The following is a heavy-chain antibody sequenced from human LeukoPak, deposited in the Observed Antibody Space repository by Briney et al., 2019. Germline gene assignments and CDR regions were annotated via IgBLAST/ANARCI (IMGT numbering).Heavy chain of an antibody. Sequence: ASVKVSCKASGYTFTGYYIHWVRQAPGQGLEWMGRINPNTGGTSFAQKFQGRVTMTRDTSISTAYMELSWLRSDDTAIYYCARARQWLAEGEFDYWGQGTLVTVSS. CDR1: GYTFTGYY. V-gene: IGHV1-2*06. J-gene: IGHJ4*02. CDR2: INPNTGGT. D-gene: IGHD6-19*01. CDR3: ARARQWLAEGEFDY.